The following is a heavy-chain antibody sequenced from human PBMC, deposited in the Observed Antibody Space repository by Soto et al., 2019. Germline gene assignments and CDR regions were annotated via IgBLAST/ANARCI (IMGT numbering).Heavy chain of an antibody. D-gene: IGHD4-17*01. J-gene: IGHJ3*02. CDR3: AHPRGYGVFDAYDI. Sequence: GGSLRLSCTASGFSFSSYAMSWVRQAPGGGLEWVSFVGGGGGTTFSADSVKGRFTISRDNSKNTVYLQMSSLRPEDTAIYYCAHPRGYGVFDAYDIWGQGTMVTVS. V-gene: IGHV3-23*01. CDR1: GFSFSSYA. CDR2: VGGGGGTT.